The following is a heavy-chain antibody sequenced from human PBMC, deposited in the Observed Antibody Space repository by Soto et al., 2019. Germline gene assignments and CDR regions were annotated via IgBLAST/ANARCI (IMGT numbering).Heavy chain of an antibody. V-gene: IGHV3-23*01. CDR2: ISADAVST. Sequence: ESLILSCATSGFLFRNYAMGWVRQPPGKGLEWVSAISADAVSTYYADSVKGRFAISRDNSENTMYLQVNGLRAEDTAVYYCAKVYSSGSYFPDYWGLGTLVTVSS. CDR1: GFLFRNYA. D-gene: IGHD3-22*01. J-gene: IGHJ4*02. CDR3: AKVYSSGSYFPDY.